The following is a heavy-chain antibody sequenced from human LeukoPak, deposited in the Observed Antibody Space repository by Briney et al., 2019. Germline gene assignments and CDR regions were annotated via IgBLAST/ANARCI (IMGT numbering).Heavy chain of an antibody. D-gene: IGHD3-16*01. Sequence: ASVKVSCKASGYTFTSYGINWVRQATGQGLEWMGWMNPNSGNTGYAQKFQGRVTMTRNTSISTAYMELSSLRSEDTAVYYCARDLVWGSGSNLPEGYDAFDIWGQGTMVTVSS. J-gene: IGHJ3*02. CDR2: MNPNSGNT. CDR1: GYTFTSYG. V-gene: IGHV1-8*01. CDR3: ARDLVWGSGSNLPEGYDAFDI.